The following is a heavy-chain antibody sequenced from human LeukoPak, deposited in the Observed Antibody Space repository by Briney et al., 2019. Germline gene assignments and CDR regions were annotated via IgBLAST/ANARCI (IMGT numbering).Heavy chain of an antibody. CDR2: ISGSGGST. J-gene: IGHJ5*02. Sequence: TGGSLRLSCAASGFTFSSYGMSWVRQAPGKGLEWVSAISGSGGSTYYADSVKGRFTISRDNSKNTLYLQMNSLRAEDTAVYYCAKLANYDILTGYYLTVGNWFDPWGQGTLVTVSS. CDR3: AKLANYDILTGYYLTVGNWFDP. D-gene: IGHD3-9*01. CDR1: GFTFSSYG. V-gene: IGHV3-23*01.